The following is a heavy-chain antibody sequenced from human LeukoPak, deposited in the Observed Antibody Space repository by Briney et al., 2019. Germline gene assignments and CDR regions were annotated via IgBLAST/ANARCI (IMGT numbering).Heavy chain of an antibody. V-gene: IGHV1-8*01. CDR3: ARRLGYCSGGSCYAPEAFDI. Sequence: VASVKVSCKASGYTFTSYDINWVRQATGQGLEWMGWMNPNSGNTGYAQKFQGRVTMTRNTSISTAYMELSSLRSEDTAVYYCARRLGYCSGGSCYAPEAFDIWGQGTMVTVSS. D-gene: IGHD2-15*01. J-gene: IGHJ3*02. CDR1: GYTFTSYD. CDR2: MNPNSGNT.